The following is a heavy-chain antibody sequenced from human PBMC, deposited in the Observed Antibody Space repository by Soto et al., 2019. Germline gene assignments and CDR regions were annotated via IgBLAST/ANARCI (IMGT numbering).Heavy chain of an antibody. J-gene: IGHJ2*01. CDR2: IYYSGST. V-gene: IGHV4-30-4*01. Sequence: QVQLQESGPGLVKPSQTLSLTCTVSGGSISSGDYYWSWIRQPPGKGLEWIGYIYYSGSTYYNPSIKSRVTISVDTSKNQFSLKLSSVTAADTAVYYCASYYDSSGYYYQGYFDLWGRGTLVTVSS. CDR1: GGSISSGDYY. CDR3: ASYYDSSGYYYQGYFDL. D-gene: IGHD3-22*01.